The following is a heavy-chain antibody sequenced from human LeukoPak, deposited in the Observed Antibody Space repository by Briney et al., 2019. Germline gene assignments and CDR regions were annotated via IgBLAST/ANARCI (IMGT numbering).Heavy chain of an antibody. CDR1: GFTFSSYW. CDR3: ARDGEVDTAMVTFAGEYYFGY. J-gene: IGHJ4*02. CDR2: IKQDGSEK. Sequence: GGSLRLSCAASGFTFSSYWMSWVRQAPGKGLEWVANIKQDGSEKYYVDSVKGRFTISRDNAKNSLYLQMNSLRAEDTAVYYCARDGEVDTAMVTFAGEYYFGYWGQGTLVTVSS. D-gene: IGHD5-18*01. V-gene: IGHV3-7*01.